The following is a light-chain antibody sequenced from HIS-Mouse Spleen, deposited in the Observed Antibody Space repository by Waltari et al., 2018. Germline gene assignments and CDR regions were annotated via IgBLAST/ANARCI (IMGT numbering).Light chain of an antibody. J-gene: IGLJ2*01. CDR2: SNN. CDR1: SSNIGSNT. CDR3: AAWDDSLNAVV. V-gene: IGLV1-44*01. Sequence: QSVLTQPPSASGTPGQRVTIPCSVSSSNIGSNTVNGYQQLPGTAPKLLIYSNNHRPSGVPDRFSGSKSGTSASLAISGLQSEDEADYYCAAWDDSLNAVVFGGGTKLTVL.